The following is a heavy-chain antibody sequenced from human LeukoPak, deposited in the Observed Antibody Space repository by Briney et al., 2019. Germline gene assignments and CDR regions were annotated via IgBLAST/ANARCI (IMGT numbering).Heavy chain of an antibody. CDR1: GFTFSSYW. V-gene: IGHV3-74*01. D-gene: IGHD3-22*01. Sequence: GGSLRLSCAASGFTFSSYWMHWVRQAPGKGLVWVSRINSDGSSTSYADSVKGRFTISRDNAKYTLYLQMNSLRAEDTAVYYCARGNYDSSGYYYAEDWFDPWGQGTLVTVSS. CDR3: ARGNYDSSGYYYAEDWFDP. J-gene: IGHJ5*02. CDR2: INSDGSST.